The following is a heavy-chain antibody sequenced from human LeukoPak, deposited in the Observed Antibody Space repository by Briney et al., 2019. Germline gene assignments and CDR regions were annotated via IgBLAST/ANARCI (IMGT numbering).Heavy chain of an antibody. D-gene: IGHD6-19*01. J-gene: IGHJ4*02. V-gene: IGHV4-59*01. Sequence: SETLSLTCTVSGGSISSYYWSWIRQPPGKGLEWIGYIYYSGSTNYNPSLKSRVTISVDTSKNRFSLKLSSVTAADTAVYYCARVWGAVAGTSYFDYWGQGTLVTVSS. CDR2: IYYSGST. CDR3: ARVWGAVAGTSYFDY. CDR1: GGSISSYY.